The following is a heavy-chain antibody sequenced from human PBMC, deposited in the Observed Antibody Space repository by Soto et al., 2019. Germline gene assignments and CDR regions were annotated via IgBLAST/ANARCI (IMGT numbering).Heavy chain of an antibody. V-gene: IGHV4-59*01. CDR2: IKYSGST. CDR1: GGSISSYY. Sequence: SLTCTVSGGSISSYYWSWIRQPPGKRLEWIGYIKYSGSTSYNPSLKSRVTISVDTSKNQFSLKLNSVTAADTAVYYCARVSPSYSTGWYYFDYWGQGTLVTVSS. CDR3: ARVSPSYSTGWYYFDY. J-gene: IGHJ4*02. D-gene: IGHD6-19*01.